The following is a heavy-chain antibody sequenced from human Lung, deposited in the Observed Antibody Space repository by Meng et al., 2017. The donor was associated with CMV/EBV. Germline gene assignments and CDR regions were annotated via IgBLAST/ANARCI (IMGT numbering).Heavy chain of an antibody. CDR3: AREGSHYDSSGLPTY. J-gene: IGHJ4*02. CDR1: GFTFSSYE. Sequence: GGSXRLXCAASGFTFSSYEMNWVRQAPGKGLEWVSYISSSGSTIYYADSVKGRFTISRDNAKNSLYLQMNSLRAEDTAVYYCAREGSHYDSSGLPTYWGQGXLVTVSS. CDR2: ISSSGSTI. V-gene: IGHV3-48*03. D-gene: IGHD3-22*01.